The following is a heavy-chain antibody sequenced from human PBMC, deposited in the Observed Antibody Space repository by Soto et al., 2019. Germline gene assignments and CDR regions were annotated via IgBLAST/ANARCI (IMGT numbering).Heavy chain of an antibody. V-gene: IGHV3-21*06. J-gene: IGHJ6*02. CDR1: GFTLSNYR. D-gene: IGHD6-6*01. Sequence: EVQLVESGGGPVKSGQSLRLSCVASGFTLSNYRMTWVRQGPGKGLEWVSSINSRADYTHYTESVKGRFTISRDNAKNSVYLQRNSLRAEDAAVYYCGREKEDEGSSSLRVYYGVDVWGQGTTVIVSS. CDR2: INSRADYT. CDR3: GREKEDEGSSSLRVYYGVDV.